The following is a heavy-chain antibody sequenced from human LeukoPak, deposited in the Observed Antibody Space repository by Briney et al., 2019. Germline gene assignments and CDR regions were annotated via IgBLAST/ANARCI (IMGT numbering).Heavy chain of an antibody. D-gene: IGHD1-26*01. CDR3: AGHHQAYSRTY. CDR1: GFTFSSYW. Sequence: GGSLRLSCAASGFTFSSYWMHWVRQAPRKGLVWVSRISVDGSSTTYADSVKGRFTISRDNAKDTLYLQMHSLRADDTAVYYCAGHHQAYSRTYWGQGTLVTVSS. J-gene: IGHJ4*02. CDR2: ISVDGSST. V-gene: IGHV3-74*01.